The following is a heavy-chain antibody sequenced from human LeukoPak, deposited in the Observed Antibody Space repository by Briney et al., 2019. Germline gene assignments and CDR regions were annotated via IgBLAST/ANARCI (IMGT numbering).Heavy chain of an antibody. V-gene: IGHV3-21*01. CDR3: ARSPYLDFWSGYYLNYYYGMDV. D-gene: IGHD3-3*01. Sequence: SGGSLRLSCAASGFTFSSYSMNWVRQAPGKGLEWVSSIGSSSSYIYYADSVKGRFTISRDNAKNPLYLQMNSLRAEDTAVYYCARSPYLDFWSGYYLNYYYGMDVWGQGTTVTVSS. CDR1: GFTFSSYS. CDR2: IGSSSSYI. J-gene: IGHJ6*02.